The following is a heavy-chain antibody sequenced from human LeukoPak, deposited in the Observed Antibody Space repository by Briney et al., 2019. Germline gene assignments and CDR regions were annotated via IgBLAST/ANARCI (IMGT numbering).Heavy chain of an antibody. J-gene: IGHJ6*02. V-gene: IGHV1-69*04. CDR1: GGTFSSYA. CDR3: ARGARFLEWHNYYYYYGMDV. Sequence: ASVKASCKASGGTFSSYAISWVRQAPGQGLEWMGRIIPILGIANYAQKFQGRVTITADKSTSTAYMELSSLRSEDTAVYYCARGARFLEWHNYYYYYGMDVWGQGTTVTVSS. D-gene: IGHD3-3*01. CDR2: IIPILGIA.